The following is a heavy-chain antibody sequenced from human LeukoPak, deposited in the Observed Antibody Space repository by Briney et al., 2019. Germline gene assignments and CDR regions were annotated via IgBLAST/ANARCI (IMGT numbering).Heavy chain of an antibody. CDR3: ARGYLVVVTATTPTKVGIDV. CDR2: INPSGGST. V-gene: IGHV1-46*01. CDR1: GYTFTSYY. J-gene: IGHJ6*02. D-gene: IGHD2-21*02. Sequence: ASVKVSCKASGYTFTSYYMHWVRQAPGQGLEWMGIINPSGGSTSYAQKFQGRVTMTRDTSTSTVYMELSSLRSEDTAVYYCARGYLVVVTATTPTKVGIDVWGQGTTVTVSS.